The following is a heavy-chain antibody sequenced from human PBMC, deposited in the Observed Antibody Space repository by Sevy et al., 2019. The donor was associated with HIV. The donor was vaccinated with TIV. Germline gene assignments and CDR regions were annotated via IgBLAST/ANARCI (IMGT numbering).Heavy chain of an antibody. D-gene: IGHD1-26*01. CDR1: GFTFSNAW. CDR3: TTVKGNREWGFYFDP. CDR2: IQSKTEGGTT. J-gene: IGHJ5*02. V-gene: IGHV3-15*01. Sequence: GESLKISCAASGFTFSNAWMSWVRQTPGKGLEWVGHIQSKTEGGTTDYAAPVKGRFTISRDDSKNTLFVQMNSLKTEDTAVYYCTTVKGNREWGFYFDPWGQGTLVTVSS.